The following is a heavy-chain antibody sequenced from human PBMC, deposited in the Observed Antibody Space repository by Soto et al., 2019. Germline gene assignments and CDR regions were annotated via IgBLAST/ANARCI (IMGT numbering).Heavy chain of an antibody. D-gene: IGHD3-22*01. CDR2: INPNSGGT. CDR1: GYTFTGYY. Sequence: ASVKVSCKASGYTFTGYYMRWVRQAPGQGLEWMGWINPNSGGTNYAQKFQGRVTMTRDTSISTAYMELSRLRSDDTAVYYCARYYYDSSGYYYPYFDYWGQGTLVTVS. J-gene: IGHJ4*02. CDR3: ARYYYDSSGYYYPYFDY. V-gene: IGHV1-2*02.